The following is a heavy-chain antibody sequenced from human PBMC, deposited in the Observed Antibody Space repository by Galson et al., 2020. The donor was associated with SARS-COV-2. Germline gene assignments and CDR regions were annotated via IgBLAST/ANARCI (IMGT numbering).Heavy chain of an antibody. CDR2: IYWDDDK. Sequence: SGPTLVKPTQPLTLTCTFSGFSLSTSGVGVGWIRQPPGKALEWLALIYWDDDKRYSPSLKSRLTITKDNSKNQVVLTMTNMDPVETATYYCAHRWDVLLWFGEFDPWGQGTLVTVSS. J-gene: IGHJ5*02. CDR3: AHRWDVLLWFGEFDP. D-gene: IGHD3-10*01. CDR1: GFSLSTSGVG. V-gene: IGHV2-5*02.